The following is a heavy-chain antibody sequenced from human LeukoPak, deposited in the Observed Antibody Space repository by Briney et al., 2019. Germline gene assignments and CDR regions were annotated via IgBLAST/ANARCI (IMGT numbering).Heavy chain of an antibody. CDR3: AREFGMVRGVIITG. CDR1: GGSISSGSYY. V-gene: IGHV4-61*02. D-gene: IGHD3-10*01. J-gene: IGHJ4*02. CDR2: IYTSGST. Sequence: PSETLSLTCTVSGGSISSGSYYWSWIRQPAGKGLEWIGRIYTSGSTNYNPSLKSRVTISVDTSKNQFPLKLSSVTAADTAVYYCAREFGMVRGVIITGWGQGTLVTVSS.